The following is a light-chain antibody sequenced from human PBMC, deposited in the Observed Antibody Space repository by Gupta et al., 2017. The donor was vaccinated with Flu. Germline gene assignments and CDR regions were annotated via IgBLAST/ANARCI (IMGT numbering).Light chain of an antibody. CDR2: DIN. CDR3: CSYAGSYTWV. J-gene: IGLJ3*02. V-gene: IGLV2-11*01. CDR1: NRDVGNYNY. Sequence: TNRDVGNYNYVSWYQHHPGKAPKLIIYDINRRPSGVPDRFSASKSANTASLTISGLQAEDEADYYCCSYAGSYTWVFGGGTKLTVL.